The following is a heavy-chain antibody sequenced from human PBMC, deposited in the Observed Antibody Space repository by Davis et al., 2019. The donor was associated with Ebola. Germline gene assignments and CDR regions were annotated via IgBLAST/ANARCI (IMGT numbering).Heavy chain of an antibody. V-gene: IGHV4-59*12. Sequence: MPSETLSLTCTVSGGSISSYYWSWIRQPPGKGLEWIGYIYYSGSTNYNPSLKSRIFISVDTSKNQFSPKLNSVTAADTAVYYCARDSSSSPYSGLDVWGQGTTVTVSS. CDR1: GGSISSYY. J-gene: IGHJ6*02. CDR2: IYYSGST. CDR3: ARDSSSSPYSGLDV. D-gene: IGHD6-13*01.